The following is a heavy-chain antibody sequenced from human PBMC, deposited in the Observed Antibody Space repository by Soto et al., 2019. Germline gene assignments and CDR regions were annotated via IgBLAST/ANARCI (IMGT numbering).Heavy chain of an antibody. V-gene: IGHV3-74*01. D-gene: IGHD2-2*01. CDR3: ARVVPFYAFDI. Sequence: PGGSLRLSCAASGFTFSSYWMHWVRQAPGKGLVWVSRINSDGSSTSYADSVKGRFTISRDNAKNTLYLQMNSLRAEDTAVYYCARVVPFYAFDIWGQGTMVTVSS. CDR1: GFTFSSYW. CDR2: INSDGSST. J-gene: IGHJ3*02.